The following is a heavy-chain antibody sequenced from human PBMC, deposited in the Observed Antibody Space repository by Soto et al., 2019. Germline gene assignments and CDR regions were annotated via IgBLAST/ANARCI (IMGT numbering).Heavy chain of an antibody. J-gene: IGHJ4*02. V-gene: IGHV3-15*07. CDR1: GFTFSNAW. D-gene: IGHD3-22*01. Sequence: GGSLRLSCAASGFTFSNAWMNWVRQAPGKGLEWVGRIKSKTDGGTKDYAAPVKGRFTISRNDTKNTLYLQMNSLKTVDAAVYYCTTDIAETYDSSGYYYWRDYWGQGTLVTVSS. CDR3: TTDIAETYDSSGYYYWRDY. CDR2: IKSKTDGGTK.